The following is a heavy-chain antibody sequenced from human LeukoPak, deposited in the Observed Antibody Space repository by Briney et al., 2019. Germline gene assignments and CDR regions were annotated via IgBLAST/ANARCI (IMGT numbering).Heavy chain of an antibody. D-gene: IGHD3-22*01. CDR1: GFTFSSYA. V-gene: IGHV3-30*04. CDR2: ISYDGSNK. Sequence: GRSLRLSCAASGFTFSSYATHWVRQAPGKGLEWVAVISYDGSNKYYADSVKGRFTISRDNSKNTLYLQMNSLRAEDTAVYYCAREYYDSSGYYYLDYWGQGTLVTVSS. J-gene: IGHJ4*02. CDR3: AREYYDSSGYYYLDY.